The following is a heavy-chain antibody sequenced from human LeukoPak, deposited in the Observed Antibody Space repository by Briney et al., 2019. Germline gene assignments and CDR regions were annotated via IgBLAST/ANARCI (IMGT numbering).Heavy chain of an antibody. J-gene: IGHJ3*02. D-gene: IGHD5-18*01. Sequence: PGESLKISCKGSGYSFTSYWIGRVRQMPGKGLEWMGIIYPGDSDTRYSPSFQGQVTISADKSISTAYLQWSSLKASDTAMYYCARRRGYSYGYLGGIAFDIWGQGTMVTVSS. CDR2: IYPGDSDT. V-gene: IGHV5-51*01. CDR3: ARRRGYSYGYLGGIAFDI. CDR1: GYSFTSYW.